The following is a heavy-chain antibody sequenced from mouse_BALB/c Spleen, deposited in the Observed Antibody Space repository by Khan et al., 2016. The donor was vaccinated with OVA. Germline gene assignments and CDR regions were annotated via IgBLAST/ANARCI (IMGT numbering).Heavy chain of an antibody. V-gene: IGHV2-9*02. J-gene: IGHJ3*01. Sequence: QVQLKESGPGLVAPSQSLSITCTVTGFSLSNYGIHWVRQPLRKGLQWRGVIWTGGITNYNSAPMSRLIISKDNSKSQVFLKMNRLQTDDTAIYYCARSYDYDVEGIAYWGQGTLVTVSS. CDR3: ARSYDYDVEGIAY. CDR2: IWTGGIT. D-gene: IGHD2-4*01. CDR1: GFSLSNYG.